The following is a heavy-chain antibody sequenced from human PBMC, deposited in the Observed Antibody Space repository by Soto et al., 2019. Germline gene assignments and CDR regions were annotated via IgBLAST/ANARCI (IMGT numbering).Heavy chain of an antibody. CDR3: TRQGTGSTVTTRADY. Sequence: EVQLVESGGGLVQPGGSLKLSCAASGFTFSGSAMHWVRQASGKGLGWVGRIRSKANSYATAYAASVKGRFTISRDDSKNTAYLQMNSLKTEDTAVYYCTRQGTGSTVTTRADYWGQGTLVTVSS. D-gene: IGHD4-17*01. CDR1: GFTFSGSA. V-gene: IGHV3-73*02. CDR2: IRSKANSYAT. J-gene: IGHJ4*02.